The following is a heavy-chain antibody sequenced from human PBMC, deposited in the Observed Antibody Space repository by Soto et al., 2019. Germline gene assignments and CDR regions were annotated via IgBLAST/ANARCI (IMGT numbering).Heavy chain of an antibody. CDR2: ISGSGGST. J-gene: IGHJ5*02. D-gene: IGHD3-9*01. CDR1: GFTFSSYA. V-gene: IGHV3-23*01. Sequence: GGSLRLSCAASGFTFSSYAMSWVRQAPGKGLEWVSAISGSGGSTYYADSVKGRFTISRDNSKNTLYLQMNSLRAEDTAVYYCAKDDYDILTGPNWFDPWGQGTLVTVSS. CDR3: AKDDYDILTGPNWFDP.